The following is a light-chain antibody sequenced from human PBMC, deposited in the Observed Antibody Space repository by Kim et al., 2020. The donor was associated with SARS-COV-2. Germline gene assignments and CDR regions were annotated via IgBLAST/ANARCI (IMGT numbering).Light chain of an antibody. CDR3: KQGRSFPLT. Sequence: DIQMTQSPSFVSASVGDRVTITCRASQGIKNWLIWYQQKPGKAPTLLIYDASTLERGVPPRFSGSGSGTDFSLTISSLQPEDFATYSCKQGRSFPLTFGGGTKVDIK. CDR1: QGIKNW. J-gene: IGKJ4*01. CDR2: DAS. V-gene: IGKV1-12*01.